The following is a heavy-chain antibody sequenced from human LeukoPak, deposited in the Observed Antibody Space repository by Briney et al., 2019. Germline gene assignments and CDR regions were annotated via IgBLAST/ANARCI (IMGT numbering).Heavy chain of an antibody. CDR2: ISGNNGDR. J-gene: IGHJ6*02. CDR3: ARGRRGQTWNHGIDV. CDR1: GYTFTNYA. Sequence: ASVKVSCKAFGYTFTNYAITWVRQAPGQGLEWMGWISGNNGDREYASKVQGRLSLSTDPSTGTALMELRSLRSDDTAVYYCARGRRGQTWNHGIDVWGQGTTVIVSS. V-gene: IGHV1-18*01. D-gene: IGHD1-1*01.